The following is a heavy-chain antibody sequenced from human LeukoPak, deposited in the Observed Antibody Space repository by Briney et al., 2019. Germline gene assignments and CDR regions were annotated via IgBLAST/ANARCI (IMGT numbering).Heavy chain of an antibody. V-gene: IGHV3-20*04. D-gene: IGHD3-22*01. CDR2: INWNGDNT. J-gene: IGHJ3*02. Sequence: GGSLRLSCVASGFTFDDYAMSWVRQAPGKGLEWVSGINWNGDNTVYADSVKGRFTISRDNARNSLYLQMNSLGAEDTAFYYCASDRRSDSSGYAFDIWGQGTMVTVSS. CDR3: ASDRRSDSSGYAFDI. CDR1: GFTFDDYA.